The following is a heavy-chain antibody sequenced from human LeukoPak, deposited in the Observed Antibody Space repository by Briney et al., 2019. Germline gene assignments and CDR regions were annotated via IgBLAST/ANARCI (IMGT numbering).Heavy chain of an antibody. CDR2: IIPIFGTA. Sequence: ASVKVSCKASGGTFSSYAVDWVRQAPGQGLEWTGGIIPIFGTANYAQRFQGRVTITAVASTSTAYMELSSLKSEDTALYYCARVGGYCSSTSCYGAFDIWGQGTMVTVSS. CDR3: ARVGGYCSSTSCYGAFDI. CDR1: GGTFSSYA. V-gene: IGHV1-69*13. D-gene: IGHD2-2*01. J-gene: IGHJ3*02.